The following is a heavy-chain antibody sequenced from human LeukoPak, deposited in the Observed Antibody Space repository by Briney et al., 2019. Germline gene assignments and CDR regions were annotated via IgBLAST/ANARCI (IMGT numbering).Heavy chain of an antibody. V-gene: IGHV1-8*01. CDR1: GYTFTSYD. CDR2: MNPNSGNT. Sequence: ASVKVSCKASGYTFTSYDINWMRQAPGQGLEWVGWMNPNSGNTGYAQTFQGKLTMTRNTSIKTTYMALSSLRSEDPAVYYCARRFYDNLTGHTWYDYWGQGTLVTVSS. D-gene: IGHD3-9*01. J-gene: IGHJ4*02. CDR3: ARRFYDNLTGHTWYDY.